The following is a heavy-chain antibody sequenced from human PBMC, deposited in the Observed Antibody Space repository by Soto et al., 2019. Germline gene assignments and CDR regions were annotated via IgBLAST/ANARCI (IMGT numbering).Heavy chain of an antibody. J-gene: IGHJ4*02. CDR2: INPNSGST. V-gene: IGHV1-2*02. CDR1: GYTFTGYY. Sequence: ASVKVSCKASGYTFTGYYMHWVRQAPGQGLEWMGWINPNSGSTNYAQKFQGRVTMTRDTSISTAYMELSRLRSDDTAVYYCAKALSWGPGYYFDYWGQGTLVTVSS. CDR3: AKALSWGPGYYFDY. D-gene: IGHD3-16*01.